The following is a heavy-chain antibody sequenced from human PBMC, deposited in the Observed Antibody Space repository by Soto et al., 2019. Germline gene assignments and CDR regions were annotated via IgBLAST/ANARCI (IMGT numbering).Heavy chain of an antibody. CDR2: VYYSGTT. J-gene: IGHJ4*02. CDR3: ATLRSRWNIDY. D-gene: IGHD1-1*01. CDR1: GGSISTDHHY. Sequence: QVQLQESGPGLVKPSQTLSLTCTVSGGSISTDHHYWSWIRQSPGKGLEWIGYVYYSGTTHYNPSLKSRLFISLDTSKNHFSLQLTSVTAADTAVYYCATLRSRWNIDYWGQGTLVNVSS. V-gene: IGHV4-30-4*01.